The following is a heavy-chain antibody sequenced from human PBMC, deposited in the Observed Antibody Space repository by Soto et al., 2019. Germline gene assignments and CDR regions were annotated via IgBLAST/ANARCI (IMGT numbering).Heavy chain of an antibody. D-gene: IGHD4-17*01. Sequence: QVQLVQSGAEVKKPGASVKVSCKASGYTFTNYGISWMRQAPGQGLEWMGWISAYNGNTNYAQKLQGRVTMTTDTSTSTAYMELRSLRSDDTAVYYCARVEGHYGDHQPFDYWGQGTLVTVSS. CDR2: ISAYNGNT. V-gene: IGHV1-18*01. CDR3: ARVEGHYGDHQPFDY. CDR1: GYTFTNYG. J-gene: IGHJ4*02.